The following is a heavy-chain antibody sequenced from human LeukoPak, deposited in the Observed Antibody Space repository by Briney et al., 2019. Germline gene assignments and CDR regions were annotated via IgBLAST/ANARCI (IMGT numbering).Heavy chain of an antibody. CDR1: GGSISSYY. CDR3: ARDLGASSSFLFDY. CDR2: IYTSGST. V-gene: IGHV4-4*07. J-gene: IGHJ4*02. Sequence: SETLSLTCTVSGGSISSYYWSWIRQPAGKGLEWIGRIYTSGSTNYNPSLKSRVTMSVDTSKNQFSLKLSSVTAADTAVYYCARDLGASSSFLFDYWGQGTLVTVSS. D-gene: IGHD6-6*01.